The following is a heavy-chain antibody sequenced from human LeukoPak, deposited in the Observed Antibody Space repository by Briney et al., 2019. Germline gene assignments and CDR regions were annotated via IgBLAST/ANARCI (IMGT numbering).Heavy chain of an antibody. J-gene: IGHJ4*02. V-gene: IGHV3-33*01. D-gene: IGHD3-3*02. CDR2: IWYDGSNT. CDR3: ARQFWDFAS. CDR1: GFSFSSFG. Sequence: RGSLTLSCVAWGFSFSSFGVHWVRQAPGKGLEWVALIWYDGSNTYYADSVKGRFTISRDGSKNTVYLQMNSLRVEDTALYYCARQFWDFASWGQGTLVIVSS.